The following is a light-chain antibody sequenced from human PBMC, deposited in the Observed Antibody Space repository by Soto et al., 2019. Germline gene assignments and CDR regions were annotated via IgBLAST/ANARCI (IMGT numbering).Light chain of an antibody. Sequence: PGKAPKFLIYDASTLESGVPSRFSGSGFGTEFSLTISSLQPDDFGSYYCQHMRTFGQGTKVDIK. J-gene: IGKJ1*01. V-gene: IGKV1-5*01. CDR2: DAS. CDR3: QHMRT.